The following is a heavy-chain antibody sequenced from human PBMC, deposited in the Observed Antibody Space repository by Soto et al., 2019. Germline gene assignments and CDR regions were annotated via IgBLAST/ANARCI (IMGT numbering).Heavy chain of an antibody. CDR1: GGSISSCY. Sequence: SETLYLTCTVSGGSISSCYWSWIRQRPGKGLEWIGYIYYSGSTNYNPSLKSRVTISVDTSKNQFSLKLSSVTAADTAVYYCARYTMFGVVTQYNWLGLWGQGTLVTVSS. D-gene: IGHD3-3*01. CDR3: ARYTMFGVVTQYNWLGL. V-gene: IGHV4-59*08. CDR2: IYYSGST. J-gene: IGHJ5*02.